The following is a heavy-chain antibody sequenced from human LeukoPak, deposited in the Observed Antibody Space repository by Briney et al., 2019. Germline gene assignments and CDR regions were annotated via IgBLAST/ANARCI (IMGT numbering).Heavy chain of an antibody. CDR3: ARDNYGSRHFDY. J-gene: IGHJ4*02. V-gene: IGHV3-7*01. CDR2: IKQDGSEN. D-gene: IGHD3-10*01. Sequence: GGSLRLSCAASGFTFSSYWMSWVRQAPGKGLEWVANIKQDGSENYYVDSVKGRITISRDNAKNSQYLQMNSLSAEDTAVYYCARDNYGSRHFDYWGQGTLVTVPS. CDR1: GFTFSSYW.